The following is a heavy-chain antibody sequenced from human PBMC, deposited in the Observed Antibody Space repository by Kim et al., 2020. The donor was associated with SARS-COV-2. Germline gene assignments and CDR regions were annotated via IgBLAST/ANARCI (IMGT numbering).Heavy chain of an antibody. D-gene: IGHD6-19*01. J-gene: IGHJ5*02. CDR1: GYSFTSYW. CDR3: ARHVSSGRAVAGQVSWFDP. Sequence: GESLKISCKGSGYSFTSYWIGWVRQMPGKGLEWMGIIYPGDSDTRYSPSFQGQVTISADKSISTAYLQWSSLKASDTAMYYCARHVSSGRAVAGQVSWFDPWGQGTLVTVSS. CDR2: IYPGDSDT. V-gene: IGHV5-51*01.